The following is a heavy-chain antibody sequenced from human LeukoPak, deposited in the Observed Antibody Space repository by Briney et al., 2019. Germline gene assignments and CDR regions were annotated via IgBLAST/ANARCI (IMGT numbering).Heavy chain of an antibody. CDR2: IYSGGST. J-gene: IGHJ3*02. Sequence: ETLSLTCTVSGGSISSYYWSWVRQAPGKGLEWVSVIYSGGSTYYADSAKGRFTISRDNSKNTLYLQMNSLRAEDTAVYYCANDYGDYRSGDAFDIWGQGTMVTVSS. V-gene: IGHV3-53*01. CDR1: GGSISSYY. CDR3: ANDYGDYRSGDAFDI. D-gene: IGHD4-17*01.